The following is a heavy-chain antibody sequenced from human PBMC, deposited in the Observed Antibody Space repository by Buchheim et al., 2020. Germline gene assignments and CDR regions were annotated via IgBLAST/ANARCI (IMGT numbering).Heavy chain of an antibody. CDR2: ISYDGSNK. Sequence: QVQLVESGGGVVQPGRSLRLSCAASGFTFSSYAMHWVRQAPGKGLEWVAVISYDGSNKYYADSVKGRFTISRDNSKNTLYLQMNSLRAEDTAVYYCARDLDYDILTGPYYFDYWGQGTL. V-gene: IGHV3-30*04. J-gene: IGHJ4*02. CDR1: GFTFSSYA. D-gene: IGHD3-9*01. CDR3: ARDLDYDILTGPYYFDY.